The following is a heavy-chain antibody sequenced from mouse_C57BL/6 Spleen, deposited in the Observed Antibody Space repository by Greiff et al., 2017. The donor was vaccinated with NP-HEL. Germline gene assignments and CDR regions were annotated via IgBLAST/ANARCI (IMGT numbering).Heavy chain of an antibody. V-gene: IGHV3-6*01. D-gene: IGHD2-3*01. CDR2: ISYDGSN. J-gene: IGHJ3*01. Sequence: DVQLQESGPGLVKPSQSLSLTCSVTGYSITSGYYWNWIRQFPGNKLEWMGYISYDGSNNYNPSLKNRISITRDTSKNQFFLKLNSVTTEDTATYYCARGLYDGYWAWFAYWGQGTLVTVSA. CDR1: GYSITSGYY. CDR3: ARGLYDGYWAWFAY.